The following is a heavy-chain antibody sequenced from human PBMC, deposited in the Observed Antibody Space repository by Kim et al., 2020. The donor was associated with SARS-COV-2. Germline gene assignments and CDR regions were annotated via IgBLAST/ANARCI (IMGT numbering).Heavy chain of an antibody. D-gene: IGHD3-22*01. V-gene: IGHV1-3*01. J-gene: IGHJ4*02. CDR2: INPGNGNT. CDR3: ARSSGYNDF. CDR1: GYTFTTYV. Sequence: ASVKVSCKSSGYTFTTYVLHWVRQAPGQGPEWMAWINPGNGNTKYSQRFQGRVTLTRDTSASTVFMDLSSLTSEDTAVYYCARSSGYNDFWGQGTLVTIS.